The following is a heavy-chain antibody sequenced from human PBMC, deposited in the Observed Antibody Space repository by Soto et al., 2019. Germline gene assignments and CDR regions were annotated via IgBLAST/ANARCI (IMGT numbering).Heavy chain of an antibody. V-gene: IGHV1-24*01. J-gene: IGHJ4*02. CDR3: ATVSGDSSGYYYDY. Sequence: ASVKVSCKVPGYTLTELSMHWVRQAPGKGLEWMGGFDPEDGETIYAQKFQGRVTMTEDTSTDTAYMELSSLRSEDTAVYYCATVSGDSSGYYYDYWGQGTLVTVSS. D-gene: IGHD3-22*01. CDR1: GYTLTELS. CDR2: FDPEDGET.